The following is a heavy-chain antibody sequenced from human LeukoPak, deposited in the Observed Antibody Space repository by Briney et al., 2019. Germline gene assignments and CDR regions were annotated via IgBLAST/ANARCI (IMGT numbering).Heavy chain of an antibody. Sequence: SQTLSDTCAISVDSVFSKSAAWNWIRHSPSRGLEWLGRTFYRSKWHSDYAVSVKNRITITPDTSKSQFSLQINSVTPEDTGVYYCVRLVGGSPDYWGQGTLVSVSS. CDR1: VDSVFSKSAA. V-gene: IGHV6-1*01. J-gene: IGHJ4*02. CDR3: VRLVGGSPDY. CDR2: TFYRSKWHS. D-gene: IGHD2-15*01.